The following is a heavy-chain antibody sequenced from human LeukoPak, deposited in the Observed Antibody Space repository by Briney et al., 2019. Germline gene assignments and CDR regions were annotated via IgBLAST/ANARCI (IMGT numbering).Heavy chain of an antibody. D-gene: IGHD6-19*01. J-gene: IGHJ4*02. CDR1: GGSISSYY. CDR2: IYYSGST. Sequence: PSETLSLTCIVSGGSISSYYWSWIRQPPGKGLEWIGYIYYSGSTNYNPSLKSRVTISVDTSKNQFSLKLSSVTAADTAVYYCARGQFRSGWYFDYWGQGTLVTVSS. V-gene: IGHV4-59*01. CDR3: ARGQFRSGWYFDY.